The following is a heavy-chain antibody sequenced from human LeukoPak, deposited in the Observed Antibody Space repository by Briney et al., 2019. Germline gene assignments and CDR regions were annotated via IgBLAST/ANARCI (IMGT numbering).Heavy chain of an antibody. Sequence: PGGSLRLSCAASGFTFSSYAMSWVRQAPGKGLEWVSAIVSSGDSTYYADSVKGRFTISRDNSKNTLYLQMNSLRAEDTAVYYCAKGPLPRIDYWGQGTLVTVSS. V-gene: IGHV3-23*01. CDR2: IVSSGDST. CDR1: GFTFSSYA. J-gene: IGHJ4*02. CDR3: AKGPLPRIDY.